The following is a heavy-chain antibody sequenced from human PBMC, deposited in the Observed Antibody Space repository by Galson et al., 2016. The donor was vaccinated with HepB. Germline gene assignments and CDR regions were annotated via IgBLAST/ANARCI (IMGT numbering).Heavy chain of an antibody. D-gene: IGHD3-10*01. CDR2: IHYSGST. Sequence: SETLSLTCTVSGDSISSSSYYWGWIRQPPGKGLEWIGSIHYSGSTYYNPSLKSRVTVSVDTSKNQFALRLSSVTAADMAMYYCARHVGPDEMVRGVYYYMDVWGKGTTVTVSS. V-gene: IGHV4-39*01. CDR3: ARHVGPDEMVRGVYYYMDV. CDR1: GDSISSSSYY. J-gene: IGHJ6*03.